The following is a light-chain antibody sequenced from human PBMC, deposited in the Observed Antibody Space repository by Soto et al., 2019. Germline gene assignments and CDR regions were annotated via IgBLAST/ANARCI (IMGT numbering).Light chain of an antibody. CDR1: QSISSW. CDR3: QQFHSFSPT. CDR2: KAS. J-gene: IGKJ1*01. Sequence: DIQITQSPSTLSASVGDRVTIACRASQSISSWLAWYQQKPGKAPKLLIYKASSLESGVPSRFSGSGSGTEFTLTISSLQPDDFATYYCQQFHSFSPTFGQGTKLEIK. V-gene: IGKV1-5*03.